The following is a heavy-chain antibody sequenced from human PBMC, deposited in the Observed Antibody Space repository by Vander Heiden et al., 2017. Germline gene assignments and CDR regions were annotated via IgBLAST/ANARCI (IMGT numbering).Heavy chain of an antibody. Sequence: EVQLLESGGGWVQPGGSLRLSCAASGFTFSSYAMSWVRQAPGKGLEWVSAISGSGGSTYYADSVKGRFTISRDNSKNTLYLQMNSLRAEDTAVYYCAKDRPRGIAVAGIFDYWGQGTLVTVSS. D-gene: IGHD6-19*01. CDR1: GFTFSSYA. CDR3: AKDRPRGIAVAGIFDY. J-gene: IGHJ4*02. CDR2: ISGSGGST. V-gene: IGHV3-23*01.